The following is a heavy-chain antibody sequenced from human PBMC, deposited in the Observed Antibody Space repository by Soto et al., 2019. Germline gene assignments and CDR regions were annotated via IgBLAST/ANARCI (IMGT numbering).Heavy chain of an antibody. D-gene: IGHD4-17*01. CDR3: AKIGAYGDLINAFDI. CDR1: GFTFSGYA. CDR2: ISGSGGST. Sequence: PGGSLRLSCAASGFTFSGYAMSWVRQAPGKGLEWVSAISGSGGSTYYTDSVKGRFTISRDDSKNTLYLQMNSLRAEDTAVYYCAKIGAYGDLINAFDIWGQGTMVTVSS. J-gene: IGHJ3*02. V-gene: IGHV3-23*01.